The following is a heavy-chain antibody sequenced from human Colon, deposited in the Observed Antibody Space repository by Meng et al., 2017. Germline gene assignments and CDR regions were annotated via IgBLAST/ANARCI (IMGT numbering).Heavy chain of an antibody. CDR2: FGRDGNSI. Sequence: EVAAGGWGGVVVLSGGALRLTYAAAGFTFRRYWMHWVRHAAGKGLLWVSRFGRDGNSITYADSVKGRFIISRDNAKNTLSLQMHSLTAEDSAVYYCARGVSWGSGTAFDYWGQGSLVTVSS. D-gene: IGHD3-16*01. V-gene: IGHV3-74*01. J-gene: IGHJ4*02. CDR1: GFTFRRYW. CDR3: ARGVSWGSGTAFDY.